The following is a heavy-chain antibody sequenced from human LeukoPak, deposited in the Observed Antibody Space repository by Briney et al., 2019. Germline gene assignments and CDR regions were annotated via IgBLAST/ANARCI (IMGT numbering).Heavy chain of an antibody. CDR3: ARTLCRRYCSSTSLLDYYGMDV. V-gene: IGHV1-3*01. CDR1: GYTFTSYA. Sequence: ASVKVSCKASGYTFTSYAMNWVRQAPGQRLEWMGWINAGNGNTKYSQKFQGRVTITRDTSASTAYMELSSLRSEDTAVYYCARTLCRRYCSSTSLLDYYGMDVWGQGTTVTVSS. CDR2: INAGNGNT. D-gene: IGHD2-2*01. J-gene: IGHJ6*02.